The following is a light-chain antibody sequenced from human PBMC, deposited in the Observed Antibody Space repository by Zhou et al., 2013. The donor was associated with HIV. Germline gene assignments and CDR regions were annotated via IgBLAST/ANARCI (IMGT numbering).Light chain of an antibody. CDR1: QGIISY. J-gene: IGKJ4*01. V-gene: IGKV1-9*01. Sequence: DIQLTQSPSFLSASVGDRVTITCRASQGIISYLAWYQQKPGKALNLLIYAASTLQSGVPSRFSGSGSGTEFTLTISSLQPEDFATYYCQQLNSYPLTFGGGTKVEIK. CDR3: QQLNSYPLT. CDR2: AAS.